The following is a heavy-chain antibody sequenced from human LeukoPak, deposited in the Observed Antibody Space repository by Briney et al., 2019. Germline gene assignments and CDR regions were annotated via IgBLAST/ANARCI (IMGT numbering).Heavy chain of an antibody. D-gene: IGHD2-2*01. V-gene: IGHV5-51*01. J-gene: IGHJ4*02. CDR1: GYTFTGYW. CDR3: ARGYCSTTRCYYFDL. Sequence: GESLKITCKGSGYTFTGYWIGWVRQMPGKGLESMAIIHPDDSDTKYSPSFQGQVTISVDKSINTAYLQWSSLEASDTAMYYCARGYCSTTRCYYFDLWGQGTLVTVSS. CDR2: IHPDDSDT.